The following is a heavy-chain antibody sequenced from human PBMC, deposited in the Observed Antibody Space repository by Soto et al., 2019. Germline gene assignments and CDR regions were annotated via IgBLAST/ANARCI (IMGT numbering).Heavy chain of an antibody. CDR3: AHNGRYCSGGSCYRFDP. Sequence: QITLKESGPTLVKPTQTLTLTCTFSGFSLSTSGVGVGWIRQPPGKALEWLALIYWDDDKRYSPSLKSRLTITXDXSXNXXVLTMTNMDPVDTATYYCAHNGRYCSGGSCYRFDPWGQGTLVTVSS. D-gene: IGHD2-15*01. V-gene: IGHV2-5*02. CDR2: IYWDDDK. CDR1: GFSLSTSGVG. J-gene: IGHJ5*02.